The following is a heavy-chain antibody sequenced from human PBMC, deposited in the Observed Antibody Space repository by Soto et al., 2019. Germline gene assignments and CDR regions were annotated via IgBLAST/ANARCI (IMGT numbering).Heavy chain of an antibody. J-gene: IGHJ4*02. Sequence: EVHLVESGGALIQPGGSLRLSCAASGFTFSTYAMSWVRQSPGKGLEWVSAISASGSGTYYTDSVKGRFTISRDNSKNTLYLQMNSLRVEDTALYYCAKCRKDGDDPQLLDYWGQGSLVTVSS. CDR1: GFTFSTYA. CDR3: AKCRKDGDDPQLLDY. CDR2: ISASGSGT. V-gene: IGHV3-23*04. D-gene: IGHD4-17*01.